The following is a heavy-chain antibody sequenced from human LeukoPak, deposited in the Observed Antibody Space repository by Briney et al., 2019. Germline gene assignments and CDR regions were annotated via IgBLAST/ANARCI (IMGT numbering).Heavy chain of an antibody. CDR1: GYTFTSYD. J-gene: IGHJ3*02. CDR3: ARVLRYFDWYDAFDI. D-gene: IGHD3-9*01. V-gene: IGHV1-8*01. CDR2: MNPNSGNT. Sequence: ASVKVSCKASGYTFTSYDINWVRQATGQGLEWMGWMNPNSGNTGYAQKFQGRVTMTRDTSISTAYMELSRLRSDDTAVYYCARVLRYFDWYDAFDIWGQGTMVTVSS.